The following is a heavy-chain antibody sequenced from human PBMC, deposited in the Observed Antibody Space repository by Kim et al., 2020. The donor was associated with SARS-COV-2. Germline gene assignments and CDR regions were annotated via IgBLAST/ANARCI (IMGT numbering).Heavy chain of an antibody. CDR3: VKPQNNYGDYGVDYYYYYGMDV. Sequence: GGSLRLSCSASGFTFSSYAMHWVRQAPGKGLEYVSAISSNGGSTYYADSVKGRFTISRDNSKNTLYLQMSSLRAEDTAVYYCVKPQNNYGDYGVDYYYYYGMDVWGQGTTVTVSS. D-gene: IGHD4-17*01. J-gene: IGHJ6*02. V-gene: IGHV3-64D*06. CDR1: GFTFSSYA. CDR2: ISSNGGST.